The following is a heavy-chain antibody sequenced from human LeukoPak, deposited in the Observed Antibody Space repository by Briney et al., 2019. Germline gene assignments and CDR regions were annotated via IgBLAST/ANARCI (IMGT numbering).Heavy chain of an antibody. J-gene: IGHJ4*02. CDR3: ARDKFGGADY. CDR2: IKQDGSEK. D-gene: IGHD3-16*01. CDR1: GFTFSAYW. Sequence: GGSLRLSCAGSGFTFSAYWMSWVRQAPGKGLEWVTNIKQDGSEKYYVDSVKGRFSISRDNAKNSLYLQMNSLRAEDTAVYYCARDKFGGADYWGQGTLVTVSS. V-gene: IGHV3-7*01.